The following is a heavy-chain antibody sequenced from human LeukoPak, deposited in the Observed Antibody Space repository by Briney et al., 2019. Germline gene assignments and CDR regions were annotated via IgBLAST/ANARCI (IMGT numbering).Heavy chain of an antibody. CDR3: TTEVVVVVAATNWFDP. Sequence: GGSLRLSCAASGFTFSNAWMSWVRPAPGKGLEWVGRIKSKTDGGTTDYAAPVKGRFTISRDDTNNTLYLQMNSMKTEDTAVYYCTTEVVVVVAATNWFDPWGQGTLVTVSS. D-gene: IGHD2-15*01. V-gene: IGHV3-15*01. J-gene: IGHJ5*02. CDR2: IKSKTDGGTT. CDR1: GFTFSNAW.